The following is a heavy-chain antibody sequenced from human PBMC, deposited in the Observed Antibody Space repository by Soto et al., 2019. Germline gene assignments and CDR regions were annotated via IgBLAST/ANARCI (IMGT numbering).Heavy chain of an antibody. J-gene: IGHJ4*02. Sequence: PSETLSLTCAVSGYSISSGYYWGWIRQPPGKGLEWIGSIYHSGSTYYNPSLKSRVTISVDTSKNQFSLKLSSVTAADTAVYYCARDLQDYYDSSGYFXWGQGNLVTVS. CDR3: ARDLQDYYDSSGYFX. D-gene: IGHD3-22*01. V-gene: IGHV4-38-2*02. CDR1: GYSISSGYY. CDR2: IYHSGST.